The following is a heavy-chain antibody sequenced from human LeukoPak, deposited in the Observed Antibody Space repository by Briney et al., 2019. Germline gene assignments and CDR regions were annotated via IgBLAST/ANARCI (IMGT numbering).Heavy chain of an antibody. D-gene: IGHD5-12*01. J-gene: IGHJ4*02. CDR3: ARGSGYLY. Sequence: GLEWVSSISSSSSYIYYADSVKGRFTISRDNAKNSLYPQMNSLRAEDTAVYYCARGSGYLYWGQGTLVTVSS. V-gene: IGHV3-21*01. CDR2: ISSSSSYI.